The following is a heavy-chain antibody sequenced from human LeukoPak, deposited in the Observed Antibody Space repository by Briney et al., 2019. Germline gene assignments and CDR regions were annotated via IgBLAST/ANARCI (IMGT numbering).Heavy chain of an antibody. CDR1: GGSISSSSYY. J-gene: IGHJ5*02. V-gene: IGHV4-39*02. D-gene: IGHD3-3*01. CDR2: IYYSGST. Sequence: SETLSLTCTVSGGSISSSSYYWGWIRQPPGKGLEWIGSIYYSGSTYYNPSLKSRVTISVDTSKNQFSLKLSSVTAADTAVYYCARDFWSGHSWFDPWGQGTLVTVSS. CDR3: ARDFWSGHSWFDP.